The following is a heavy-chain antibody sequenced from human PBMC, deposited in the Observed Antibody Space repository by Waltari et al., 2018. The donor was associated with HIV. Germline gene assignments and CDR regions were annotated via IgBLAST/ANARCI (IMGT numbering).Heavy chain of an antibody. D-gene: IGHD4-17*01. Sequence: QVQLQQWGAGLLKPSETLSLTCAVYGGSFSGYYWSWIRQPPGKGLEWIGEINHSGSTNYNPSLKSRVTISVDTSKNQFSLKLSSVTAADTAVYYCARGHDYGDLRRHNNWFDPWGQGTLVTVSS. CDR2: INHSGST. CDR3: ARGHDYGDLRRHNNWFDP. V-gene: IGHV4-34*01. J-gene: IGHJ5*02. CDR1: GGSFSGYY.